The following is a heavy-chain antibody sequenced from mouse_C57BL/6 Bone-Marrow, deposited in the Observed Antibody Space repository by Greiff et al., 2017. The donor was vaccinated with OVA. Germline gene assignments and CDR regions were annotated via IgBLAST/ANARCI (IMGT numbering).Heavy chain of an antibody. CDR3: ARSYYSISYWLAY. J-gene: IGHJ3*01. CDR1: GFSLSTFGMG. CDR2: IWWDDDK. V-gene: IGHV8-8*01. D-gene: IGHD2-5*01. Sequence: QVTLKVSGPGILQPSQTLSLTCSFSGFSLSTFGMGVGWIRPPSGKGLEWLAHIWWDDDKYSNPALKRRLTISKDTSKNQVFLKIANVDTADTATYYCARSYYSISYWLAYWGQGTLVTVSA.